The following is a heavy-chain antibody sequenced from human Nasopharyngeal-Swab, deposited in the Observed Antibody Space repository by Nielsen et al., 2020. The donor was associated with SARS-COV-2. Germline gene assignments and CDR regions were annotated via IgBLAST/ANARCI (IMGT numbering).Heavy chain of an antibody. CDR2: ISYDGSNK. Sequence: GGSLRLSCAASGFTFSSYGIHWVRQAPGKGLEWVAVISYDGSNKYYADSVKGRFTISRDNSKNTLYLQMNSLRAEDTAVYYCAKDRRGDYYDSSGYWGLFDYWGQGTLVTVSS. CDR3: AKDRRGDYYDSSGYWGLFDY. J-gene: IGHJ4*02. D-gene: IGHD3-22*01. V-gene: IGHV3-30*18. CDR1: GFTFSSYG.